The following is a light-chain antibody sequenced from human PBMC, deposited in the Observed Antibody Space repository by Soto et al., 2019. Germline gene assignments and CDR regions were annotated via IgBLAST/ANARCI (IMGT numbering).Light chain of an antibody. CDR3: QQHYNTPRT. V-gene: IGKV1-39*01. Sequence: DIQMTQSPSSLSASVGDRVTITCRTSQPISDYLNWYQQKPGKAPTLLIYTTSNLQSGVPSRFSGSGSATHFTLTISSLQPEDFATYYCQQHYNTPRTF. CDR2: TTS. J-gene: IGKJ1*01. CDR1: QPISDY.